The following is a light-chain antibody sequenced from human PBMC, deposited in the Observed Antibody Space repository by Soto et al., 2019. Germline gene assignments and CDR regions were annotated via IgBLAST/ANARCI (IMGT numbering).Light chain of an antibody. J-gene: IGLJ1*01. V-gene: IGLV1-44*01. CDR2: SNN. CDR1: SSNIGSNT. Sequence: QSVLTQPPSASGTPGQRVTISCSGSSSNIGSNTVNWYQQLPGTAPKLLIYSNNQRPSGVPDRFSGSKSGTSASLAISGLQSEDEADYYCAAWDDSLKGVFGTGTKLTVL. CDR3: AAWDDSLKGV.